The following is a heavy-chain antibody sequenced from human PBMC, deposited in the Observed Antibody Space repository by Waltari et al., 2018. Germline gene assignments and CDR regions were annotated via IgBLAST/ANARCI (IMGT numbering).Heavy chain of an antibody. Sequence: QLQLQESGPGLVKPSETLSLTCIVSGGSISRSSYYWGWLRQSPGKGLGWIGSIYYSGSTYENPTRESRVTILGDTSKNQLSLKLTSVTAADTAVYYCVRHWKRNGYRFDPWGQGTLVTVSS. CDR1: GGSISRSSYY. CDR2: IYYSGST. J-gene: IGHJ5*02. D-gene: IGHD5-12*01. V-gene: IGHV4-39*01. CDR3: VRHWKRNGYRFDP.